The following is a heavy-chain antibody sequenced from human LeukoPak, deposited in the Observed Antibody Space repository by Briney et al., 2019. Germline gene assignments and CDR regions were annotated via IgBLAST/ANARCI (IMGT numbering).Heavy chain of an antibody. CDR1: GGSFSGYY. Sequence: PSETLSLTCTVYGGSFSGYYWGWIRQPPGKGLEWIGEINHSGSTNYNPSLKSRVAISVDTSKNQFSLRVSSVTAADTAVYYCARKAGYCSSTSCSHYWYFDLWGRGTLVTVSS. J-gene: IGHJ2*01. V-gene: IGHV4-34*01. CDR3: ARKAGYCSSTSCSHYWYFDL. CDR2: INHSGST. D-gene: IGHD2-2*01.